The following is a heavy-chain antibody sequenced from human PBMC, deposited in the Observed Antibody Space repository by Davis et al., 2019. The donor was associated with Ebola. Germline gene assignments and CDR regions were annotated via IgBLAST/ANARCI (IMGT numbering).Heavy chain of an antibody. D-gene: IGHD1-26*01. V-gene: IGHV3-21*01. Sequence: PGGSLRLSCAASGFTFSSYSMNWVRQASGKELEWVSSITSSSSYIYYADSVKGRFTISRDNAKNSLSLQMNSLRAEDTAVYYCTRDLSIVSSGSYWGWFDPWGQGTLVTVSS. J-gene: IGHJ5*02. CDR1: GFTFSSYS. CDR3: TRDLSIVSSGSYWGWFDP. CDR2: ITSSSSYI.